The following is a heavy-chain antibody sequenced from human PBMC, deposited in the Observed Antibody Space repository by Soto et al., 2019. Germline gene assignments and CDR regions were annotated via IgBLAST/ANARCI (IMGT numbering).Heavy chain of an antibody. Sequence: EVQLVESGGGLVQPGRSLRLSCAASGFTFDDYAMHWVRQAPGKGLEWVSGIRWNSGSIGYADSVKGRFTNSRDNAKNYLYLQMNSLRAEDTALYYCAQDIGGYDHDAFDISGQGTMVTVSS. CDR1: GFTFDDYA. CDR2: IRWNSGSI. J-gene: IGHJ3*02. V-gene: IGHV3-9*01. CDR3: AQDIGGYDHDAFDI. D-gene: IGHD5-12*01.